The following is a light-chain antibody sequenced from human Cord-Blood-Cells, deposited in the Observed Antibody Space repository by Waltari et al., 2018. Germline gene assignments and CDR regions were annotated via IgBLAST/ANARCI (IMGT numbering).Light chain of an antibody. CDR1: QIVSSY. Sequence: EIVLTQTPATLSLSPGERATLSCRASQIVSSYLAWYQQNPGQAPRLLIYDASNRATGTPARFSGSGSGTDFTLTISSLEPEDFAVYYCQQRSNWYTFGQGTKLEIK. V-gene: IGKV3-11*01. CDR2: DAS. CDR3: QQRSNWYT. J-gene: IGKJ2*01.